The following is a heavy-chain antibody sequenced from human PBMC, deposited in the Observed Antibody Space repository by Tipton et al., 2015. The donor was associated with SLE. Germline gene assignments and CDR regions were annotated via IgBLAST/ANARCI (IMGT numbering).Heavy chain of an antibody. J-gene: IGHJ5*02. CDR2: IDYSGST. CDR3: ARGGYGRTTKKWIWFDP. D-gene: IGHD5-12*01. Sequence: TLSLTCTVSGGSISSYYWSWIRQPPGKGLEWIGYIDYSGSTNYNPSLKSRVTISLDTSKNQFSLKLTSVTAADTAVYYCARGGYGRTTKKWIWFDPWGQGILVTVSS. V-gene: IGHV4-59*07. CDR1: GGSISSYY.